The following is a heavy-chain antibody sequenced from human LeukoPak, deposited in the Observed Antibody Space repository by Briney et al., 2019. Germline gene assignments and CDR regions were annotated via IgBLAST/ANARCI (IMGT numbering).Heavy chain of an antibody. CDR3: ARETPDYGSGSYYD. CDR2: ISYSGST. J-gene: IGHJ4*02. CDR1: GGFISSYY. V-gene: IGHV4-59*01. Sequence: PSETLSLTCTVSGGFISSYYWSWVRQPPGKGLEWIGYISYSGSTNYNPSLKSRVTISVDTSKNQFSLKLSSVTPADTAVYYCARETPDYGSGSYYDWGQGTLVTVSS. D-gene: IGHD3-10*01.